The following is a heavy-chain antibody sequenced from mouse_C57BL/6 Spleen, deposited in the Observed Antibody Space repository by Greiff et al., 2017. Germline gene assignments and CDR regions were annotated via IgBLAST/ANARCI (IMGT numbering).Heavy chain of an antibody. CDR1: GFNIKNTY. J-gene: IGHJ2*01. Sequence: VQLQQSVAELVRPGASVKLSCTASGFNIKNTYMHWVKQRPEQGLEWIGRIDPANGNTKYAPKFQGKDTITADTSSNTAYLQLSSLTSEDTAIYYCASPYYYSSSYFDDWGQGTTLTVSS. D-gene: IGHD1-1*01. V-gene: IGHV14-3*01. CDR3: ASPYYYSSSYFDD. CDR2: IDPANGNT.